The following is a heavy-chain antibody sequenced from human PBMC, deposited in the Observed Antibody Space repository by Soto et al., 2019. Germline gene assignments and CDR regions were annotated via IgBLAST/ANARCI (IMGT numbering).Heavy chain of an antibody. D-gene: IGHD3-10*02. CDR3: WGEWVVRGVNITRWFDP. J-gene: IGHJ5*02. CDR2: IIPIFGTA. Sequence: QVQLVQSGAEVKKPGSSVKVSCKASGGTFSSYAISWVRQAPGQGLEWMGGIIPIFGTANYAQKFQGRVTITAEETTDTGHMEVRRLGIEDKGVYFFWGEWVVRGVNITRWFDPLGQGTLGTGS. V-gene: IGHV1-69*01. CDR1: GGTFSSYA.